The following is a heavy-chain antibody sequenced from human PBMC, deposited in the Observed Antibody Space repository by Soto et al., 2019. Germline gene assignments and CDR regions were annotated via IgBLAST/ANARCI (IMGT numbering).Heavy chain of an antibody. CDR2: ISTKVNNYAT. D-gene: IGHD3-9*01. CDR1: GFSFSGSE. V-gene: IGHV3-73*01. Sequence: EVQLVESGGGLVQPGGSLKLSCAASGFSFSGSEMHWVRQASGRGLEWIARISTKVNNYATAYAASVEGRFTVSRDDSMNPAYLQMNSLKTEDTAVYYCMETLTTSDSWGQGTLVTVPS. J-gene: IGHJ4*02. CDR3: METLTTSDS.